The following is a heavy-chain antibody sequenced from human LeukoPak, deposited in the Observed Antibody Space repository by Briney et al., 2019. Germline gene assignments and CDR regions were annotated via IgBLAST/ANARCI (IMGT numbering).Heavy chain of an antibody. D-gene: IGHD5-18*01. Sequence: GGSLRLSCAASGFTFSGYAMTWVRQAPGKGLEWVSAISGNGRSTFYADSVKGRFTISRDNSKNPLYLQMNSLRAEDTGVYYCAKAYYSDTARYNYYYGLDVWGQGTTVTVSS. CDR1: GFTFSGYA. CDR3: AKAYYSDTARYNYYYGLDV. V-gene: IGHV3-23*01. CDR2: ISGNGRST. J-gene: IGHJ6*02.